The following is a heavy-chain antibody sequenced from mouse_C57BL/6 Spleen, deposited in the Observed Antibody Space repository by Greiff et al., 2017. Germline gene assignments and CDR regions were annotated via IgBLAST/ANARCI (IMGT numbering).Heavy chain of an antibody. Sequence: VQLQQPGAELVKPGASVKVSCKASGYTFTRYWMHWVKQRPGQGLEWIGRIHPSDSDTNYNQKFKGKATLTVDKSSSTAYMQLSSLTSEDSAVYYCAIEGLTTVVATDYWGQGTTLTVSS. J-gene: IGHJ2*01. V-gene: IGHV1-74*01. CDR2: IHPSDSDT. D-gene: IGHD1-1*01. CDR3: AIEGLTTVVATDY. CDR1: GYTFTRYW.